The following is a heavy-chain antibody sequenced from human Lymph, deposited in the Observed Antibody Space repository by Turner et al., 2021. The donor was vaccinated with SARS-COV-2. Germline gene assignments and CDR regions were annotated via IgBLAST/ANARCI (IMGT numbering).Heavy chain of an antibody. J-gene: IGHJ4*02. Sequence: QVQLVESGGRVVQPGRSLRLSRASSGFAFSTYAMHWVRQAPGKGLEWVAVISYDGSNKYYADSVKGRFTISRDNTKNTLYLQMNSLMAEDTAVYYCSRGPGGNYGPYFDYWGQGTLVTVSS. V-gene: IGHV3-30-3*01. D-gene: IGHD3-10*01. CDR2: ISYDGSNK. CDR3: SRGPGGNYGPYFDY. CDR1: GFAFSTYA.